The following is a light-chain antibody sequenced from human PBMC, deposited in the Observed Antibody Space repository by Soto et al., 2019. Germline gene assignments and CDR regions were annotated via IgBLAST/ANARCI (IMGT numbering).Light chain of an antibody. CDR2: GAS. CDR1: QSVSSN. J-gene: IGKJ2*01. V-gene: IGKV3-15*01. CDR3: QQYKNWPRVT. Sequence: EIVMTQSPATLSVSPGERATLSCRASQSVSSNLAWYQQKPGQAPRLLIYGASTRATGIPARFSVSGSGTEFTLTISSLQSEDFAVYYCQQYKNWPRVTFGQGTKLEIK.